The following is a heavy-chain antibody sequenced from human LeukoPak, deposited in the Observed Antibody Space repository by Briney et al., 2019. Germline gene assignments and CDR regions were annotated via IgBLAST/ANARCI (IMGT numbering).Heavy chain of an antibody. CDR3: ARAMATTSDDY. Sequence: PGGSLRLSCAASGFTFSSYSMNWVRQAPRKGLEWVSSISSSSSYIYYADSVKGRFTISRDNAKNSLHLQMNSLRAEDTSVYYCARAMATTSDDYWGQGTLVTVSS. J-gene: IGHJ4*02. V-gene: IGHV3-21*01. CDR2: ISSSSSYI. D-gene: IGHD5-24*01. CDR1: GFTFSSYS.